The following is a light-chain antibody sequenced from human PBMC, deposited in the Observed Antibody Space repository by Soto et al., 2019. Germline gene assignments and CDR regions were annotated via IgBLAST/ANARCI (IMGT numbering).Light chain of an antibody. CDR3: AAWDDSLSGQV. V-gene: IGLV1-47*01. CDR1: SSNIGSNY. CDR2: RNN. J-gene: IGLJ1*01. Sequence: QSALTQPPSASGTPGQRVTISWSGSSSNIGSNYVYWYQQLPGTAPKLLIYRNNQRPSGVPDRFSGSKSGTSASLASSGLRSEDEADYYCAAWDDSLSGQVFGTGTKVTVL.